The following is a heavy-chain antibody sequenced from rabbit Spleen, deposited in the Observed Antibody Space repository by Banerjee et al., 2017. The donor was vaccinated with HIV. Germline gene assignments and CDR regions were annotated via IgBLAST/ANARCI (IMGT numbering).Heavy chain of an antibody. CDR1: GFSFSNKAV. V-gene: IGHV1S45*01. D-gene: IGHD1-1*01. J-gene: IGHJ6*01. CDR2: TDVGSRGSI. CDR3: ARCDPNESGCGYGMDL. Sequence: QEQLVESGGGLVQPEGSLKLSCTASGFSFSNKAVMCWVRQAPGKGLEWIACTDVGSRGSIWYASWAKGRFTISKTSSTTVTLQLNSLTAADTATYFCARCDPNESGCGYGMDLWGPGTLVPVS.